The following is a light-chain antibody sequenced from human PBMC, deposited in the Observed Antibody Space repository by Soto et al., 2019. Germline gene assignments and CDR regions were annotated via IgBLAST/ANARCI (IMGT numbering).Light chain of an antibody. CDR3: QQYNSYFMYI. Sequence: DIQMTQSPSTLSAYVGDRVTITCRASQDLDRWLAWYQQKPGKVPKLLIYDASTLESGVPSRFSGSGSGTEFTLTISSLQPDDVANYYCQQYNSYFMYIFGQGTKVEIK. J-gene: IGKJ2*01. CDR1: QDLDRW. CDR2: DAS. V-gene: IGKV1-5*01.